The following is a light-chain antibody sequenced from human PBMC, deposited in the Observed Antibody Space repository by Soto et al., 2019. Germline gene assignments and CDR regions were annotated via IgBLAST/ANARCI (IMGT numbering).Light chain of an antibody. CDR3: QQRSNWPPLT. J-gene: IGKJ4*01. V-gene: IGKV3-11*01. CDR1: QSVTSTY. Sequence: EIVLTQSPDTLSLSPGERATLSCRASQSVTSTYLAWYQQKPGQAPNLLIYDASNRATGIPARFSGSGSGTDFTPTISSLEPEDFAVYYCQQRSNWPPLTFGGGTRWIS. CDR2: DAS.